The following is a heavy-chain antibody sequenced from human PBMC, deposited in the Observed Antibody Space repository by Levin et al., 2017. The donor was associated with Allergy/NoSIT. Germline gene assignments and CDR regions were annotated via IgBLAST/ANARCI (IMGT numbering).Heavy chain of an antibody. J-gene: IGHJ6*02. D-gene: IGHD2-2*02. CDR2: INPNSGGT. Sequence: GASVKVSCKASGYTFTGYYMHWVRQAPGQGLEWMGWINPNSGGTNYAQKFQGRVTMTRDTSISTAYMELSRLRSDDTAVYYCARVFPPRYCSSTSCYTSGMDVWGQGTTVTVSS. V-gene: IGHV1-2*02. CDR3: ARVFPPRYCSSTSCYTSGMDV. CDR1: GYTFTGYY.